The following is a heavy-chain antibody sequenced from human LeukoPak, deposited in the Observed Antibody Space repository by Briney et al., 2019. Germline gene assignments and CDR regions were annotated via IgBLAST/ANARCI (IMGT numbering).Heavy chain of an antibody. Sequence: GGSLRLSCAASGFTFSNYWMHWVRHARGKGLVWVSRIKGEGSHTIYADSVKGRFTISRDNAKNTLYLQMKSLRAEDTAVYFCVRDWDHFDFDSWGQGTLVTVSS. CDR3: VRDWDHFDFDS. CDR2: IKGEGSHT. J-gene: IGHJ5*01. V-gene: IGHV3-74*01. D-gene: IGHD3-9*01. CDR1: GFTFSNYW.